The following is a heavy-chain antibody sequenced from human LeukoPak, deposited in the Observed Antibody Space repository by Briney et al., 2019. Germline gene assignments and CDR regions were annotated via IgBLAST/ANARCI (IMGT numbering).Heavy chain of an antibody. J-gene: IGHJ6*03. CDR3: ARAVRITMVRGVPEVYYYYYYMDV. CDR1: GFTFSSYS. CDR2: ISSGSSYI. V-gene: IGHV3-21*01. D-gene: IGHD3-10*01. Sequence: GGSLRLSCAASGFTFSSYSMNWVRQPPGKGLEWVSSISSGSSYIYYADSVKGRFTISRDNAKNSLYLQMNSLRAEDTAVYYCARAVRITMVRGVPEVYYYYYYMDVWGKGTTVTVSS.